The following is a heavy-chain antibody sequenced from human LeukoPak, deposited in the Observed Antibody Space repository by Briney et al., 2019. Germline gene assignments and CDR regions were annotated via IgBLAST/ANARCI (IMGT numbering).Heavy chain of an antibody. CDR1: GDSITNYF. CDR2: IYYTGNT. V-gene: IGHV4-59*01. Sequence: PSETLSLTCTVSGDSITNYFWSWIRQPPGKGLEWIGYIYYTGNTNYKPSLKSRVTISVDTSTNQFSLRLRSVTVADTAVYYCARGRVAYSAYYFNYWGRGTLVTVSS. D-gene: IGHD2-15*01. CDR3: ARGRVAYSAYYFNY. J-gene: IGHJ4*02.